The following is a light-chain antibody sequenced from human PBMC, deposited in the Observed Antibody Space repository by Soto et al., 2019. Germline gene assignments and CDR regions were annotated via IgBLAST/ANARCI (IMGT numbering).Light chain of an antibody. J-gene: IGLJ2*01. CDR2: DVS. CDR1: SSDVGGYNY. Sequence: QSVLTQPRSVSGSPGQSVTISCTGTSSDVGGYNYVSWYQQHPGKAPKLMIYDVSKRPSGVPDRFSGSKSGNTASLTLSGLQAEDEADYYCCSYAGSYTVLFGGGTKLTVL. CDR3: CSYAGSYTVL. V-gene: IGLV2-11*01.